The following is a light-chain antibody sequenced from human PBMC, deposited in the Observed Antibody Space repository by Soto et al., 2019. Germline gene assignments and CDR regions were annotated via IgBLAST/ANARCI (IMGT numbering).Light chain of an antibody. J-gene: IGKJ2*01. CDR1: QSVSSSY. CDR3: QQYGNSPYT. Sequence: EIVLTQSPATLSLSPGERATLSCGPSQSVSSSYLAWYQQKPGLAPRLLIYDASSRATGIPDRFSGSGSGTDFTLTISRLEPEDFAVYYCQQYGNSPYTFGQGTKLEIK. CDR2: DAS. V-gene: IGKV3D-20*01.